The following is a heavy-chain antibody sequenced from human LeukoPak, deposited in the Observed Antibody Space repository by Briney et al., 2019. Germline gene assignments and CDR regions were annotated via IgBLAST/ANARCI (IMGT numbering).Heavy chain of an antibody. V-gene: IGHV3-64D*09. CDR2: ISSSGGTI. CDR3: VKDLTATTHA. CDR1: GFTFSSYV. Sequence: GGSLRLSCSASGFTFSSYVMHWVRQAPGKGLEYVSGISSSGGTIYYADSVKGRFSISRDNSKNTLDLQMSSLRAEDTAVYYCVKDLTATTHAWGQGTLVIVSS. D-gene: IGHD1-7*01. J-gene: IGHJ4*02.